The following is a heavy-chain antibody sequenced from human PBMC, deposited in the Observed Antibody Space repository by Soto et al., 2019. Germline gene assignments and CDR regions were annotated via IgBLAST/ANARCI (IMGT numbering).Heavy chain of an antibody. V-gene: IGHV3-30*18. CDR2: ISYDGSNK. CDR3: AKDQGYSSSWDYFDY. CDR1: GFTFSSYW. D-gene: IGHD6-13*01. Sequence: GGSLRLSCAASGFTFSSYWMSWVRQAPGKGLEWVAVISYDGSNKYYADSVKGRFTISRDNSKNTLYLQMNSLRAEDTAVYYCAKDQGYSSSWDYFDYWGQGTLVTVSS. J-gene: IGHJ4*02.